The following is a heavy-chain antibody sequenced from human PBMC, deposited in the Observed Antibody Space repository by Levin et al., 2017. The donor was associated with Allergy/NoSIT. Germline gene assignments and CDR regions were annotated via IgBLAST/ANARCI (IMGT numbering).Heavy chain of an antibody. Sequence: GESLKISCAASGFTFSSYSMNWVRQAPGKGLEWVSSISSSSSYIYYADSVKGRFTISRDNAKNSLYLQMNSLRAEDTAVYYCARVCPYDFWSGYYTQYYYGMDVWGQGTTVTVSS. CDR3: ARVCPYDFWSGYYTQYYYGMDV. D-gene: IGHD3-3*01. J-gene: IGHJ6*02. CDR1: GFTFSSYS. CDR2: ISSSSSYI. V-gene: IGHV3-21*01.